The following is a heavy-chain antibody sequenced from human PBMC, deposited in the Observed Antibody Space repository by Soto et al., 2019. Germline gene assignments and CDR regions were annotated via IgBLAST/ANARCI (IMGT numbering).Heavy chain of an antibody. CDR1: GFTFSSYA. V-gene: IGHV3-23*01. D-gene: IGHD3-10*01. CDR2: ISGSGGST. Sequence: PGGSLRLSCAASGFTFSSYAMSWVRQAPGKGLDWVSAISGSGGSTYYADSVKGRFTISRDNSKNTLYLQMNSLRAEDTAVYYCASPITMARPYAHLYYYGMDVWGQGTTVTVSS. CDR3: ASPITMARPYAHLYYYGMDV. J-gene: IGHJ6*02.